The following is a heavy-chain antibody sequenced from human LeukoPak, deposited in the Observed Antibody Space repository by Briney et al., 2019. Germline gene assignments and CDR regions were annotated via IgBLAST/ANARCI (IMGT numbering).Heavy chain of an antibody. D-gene: IGHD3-10*01. CDR3: AKPLELLWFGENY. CDR1: GFTFSSYG. V-gene: IGHV3-30*02. Sequence: GGSLRLSCAASGFTFSSYGMHWVRQAPGKGLEWVAFIRYDGSNKYYADSVKGRFTISRDNSKNTLYLQMNSLRAEDTAVYYCAKPLELLWFGENYWGQGTLVTVSS. J-gene: IGHJ4*02. CDR2: IRYDGSNK.